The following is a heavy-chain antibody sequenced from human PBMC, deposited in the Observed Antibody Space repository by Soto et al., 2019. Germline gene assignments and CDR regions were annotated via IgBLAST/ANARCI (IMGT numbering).Heavy chain of an antibody. Sequence: SETISFTGSFSRDSGSSHYLTWIRQSPERGLESIGYMHYNXFCHSNRCRKSRLTISGDRXKNQFTLKLTSVTVADTAVYYCATSYSNAWYAYWVQGTQVTVSS. CDR1: RDSGSSHY. V-gene: IGHV4-59*02. CDR2: MHYNXFC. J-gene: IGHJ4*02. CDR3: ATSYSNAWYAY. D-gene: IGHD4-4*01.